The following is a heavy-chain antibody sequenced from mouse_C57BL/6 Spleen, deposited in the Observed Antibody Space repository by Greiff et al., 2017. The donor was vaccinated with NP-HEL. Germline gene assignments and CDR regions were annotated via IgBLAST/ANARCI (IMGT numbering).Heavy chain of an antibody. CDR2: INPNNGGT. D-gene: IGHD5-5*01. Sequence: VQLQQSGPELVKPGASVKMSCKASGYTFTDYNMHWVKQSHGKSLEWIGYINPNNGGTSYNQKFKGKATLTVNKSSSTAYMELRSLTAEDSAVYYCAEATYYWYFDVWGTGTTVTVSS. J-gene: IGHJ1*03. CDR3: AEATYYWYFDV. V-gene: IGHV1-22*01. CDR1: GYTFTDYN.